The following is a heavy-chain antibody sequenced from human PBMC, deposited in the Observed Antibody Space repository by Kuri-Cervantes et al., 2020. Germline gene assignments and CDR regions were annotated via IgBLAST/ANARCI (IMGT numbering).Heavy chain of an antibody. D-gene: IGHD2-21*01. CDR1: GFTFSSYA. V-gene: IGHV3-53*01. J-gene: IGHJ3*01. CDR3: ARDLGGYSTRYDTFDV. CDR2: IYSGGST. Sequence: GESLKISCAASGFTFSSYAMHWVRQAPGKGLEWVSVIYSGGSTYYADSVKGRFTISRDNSKNTVYLQMNSLRVEDTAVYYCARDLGGYSTRYDTFDVWGQGTMVTVSS.